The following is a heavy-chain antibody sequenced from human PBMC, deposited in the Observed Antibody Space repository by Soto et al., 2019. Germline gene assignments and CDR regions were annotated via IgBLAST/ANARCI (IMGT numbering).Heavy chain of an antibody. V-gene: IGHV3-23*01. CDR3: AKGGQQLLSSVLVPATQVFDY. CDR1: GFTFNNYV. Sequence: EVQLLESGGGLVQPGESLTLSCASSGFTFNNYVMSWVRQAPGTGLEWVSVVSGSGDTTHCIDSVKGRFSISRDNSRDTLYLQMNSLRVEDTAVYYCAKGGQQLLSSVLVPATQVFDYWGQGTLVTVSS. D-gene: IGHD2-15*01. CDR2: VSGSGDTT. J-gene: IGHJ4*02.